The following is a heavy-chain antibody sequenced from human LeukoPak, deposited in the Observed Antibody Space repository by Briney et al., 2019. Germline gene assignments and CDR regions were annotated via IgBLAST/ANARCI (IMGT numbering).Heavy chain of an antibody. CDR3: ARIEWERLGRAFDI. V-gene: IGHV3-53*01. CDR1: GFTFNSYG. CDR2: IYSAGAT. D-gene: IGHD1-26*01. J-gene: IGHJ3*02. Sequence: GSLRLSCAASGFTFNSYGMHWVRQAPGKGLEWVSSIYSAGATHYAESVKGRFTISRDNSKNTLYLQMNSLRAEDMAVYYCARIEWERLGRAFDIWGQGTMVTVSS.